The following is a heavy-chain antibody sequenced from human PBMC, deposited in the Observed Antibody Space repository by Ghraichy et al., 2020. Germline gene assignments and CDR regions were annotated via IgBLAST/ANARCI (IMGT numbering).Heavy chain of an antibody. CDR1: GYSLSDFY. CDR2: IDPTRGST. CDR3: VRGLYGGQSVGLDY. D-gene: IGHD2-21*01. V-gene: IGHV1-2*06. J-gene: IGHJ4*02. Sequence: ASVKVSCKAFGYSLSDFYIHWVRQAPGQGLEWMGRIDPTRGSTRYAQRIEGRVTLTWDPSISTAFMEVNSLRFDDTAVYYCVRGLYGGQSVGLDYWGQGTLVTVSS.